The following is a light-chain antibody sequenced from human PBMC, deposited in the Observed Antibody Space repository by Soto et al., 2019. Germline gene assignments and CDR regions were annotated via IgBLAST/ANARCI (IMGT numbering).Light chain of an antibody. CDR1: QSVRSF. J-gene: IGKJ4*01. CDR2: DAS. Sequence: EIVLTQSPATLSLSPGERATLSCRASQSVRSFLAWYQQKPGQAPRLLIYDASSRATGIPDRFSGGGSGTDFTLTISRLEPEDFAVYYCQQFSSYPLTFGGGTNVDI. CDR3: QQFSSYPLT. V-gene: IGKV3-11*01.